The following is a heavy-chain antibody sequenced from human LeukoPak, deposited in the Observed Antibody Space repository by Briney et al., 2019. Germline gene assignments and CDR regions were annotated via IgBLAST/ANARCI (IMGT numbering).Heavy chain of an antibody. CDR2: ISAYNGNT. Sequence: GASVKVSCKASGYTFTSYGITWVRQAPGQGLEWMGWISAYNGNTNYAQKLQGRVTMTTDTSTSTAYMELRSLRSDDTAVYYCARSATNRDISVSGSDYYYYGMDVWGQGTTVTVSS. D-gene: IGHD3-10*01. J-gene: IGHJ6*02. CDR1: GYTFTSYG. V-gene: IGHV1-18*01. CDR3: ARSATNRDISVSGSDYYYYGMDV.